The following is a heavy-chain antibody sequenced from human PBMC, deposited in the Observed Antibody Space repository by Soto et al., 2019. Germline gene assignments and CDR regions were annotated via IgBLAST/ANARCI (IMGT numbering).Heavy chain of an antibody. CDR3: ARGRSWYDFWSGYYHLFDY. J-gene: IGHJ4*02. Sequence: QVQLVQSGAEVKKPGSSVKVSCKASGGTFSSYAISWGRQAPGQGLEWMGGIIPIFGTANYAQKFQGRVTITADESTSTAYMELSSLRSEDTAVYYCARGRSWYDFWSGYYHLFDYWGQGTLVTVSS. CDR1: GGTFSSYA. D-gene: IGHD3-3*01. V-gene: IGHV1-69*01. CDR2: IIPIFGTA.